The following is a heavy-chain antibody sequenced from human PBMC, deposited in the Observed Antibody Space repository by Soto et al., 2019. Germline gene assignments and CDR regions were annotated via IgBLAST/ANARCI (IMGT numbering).Heavy chain of an antibody. J-gene: IGHJ6*02. V-gene: IGHV1-69*13. CDR1: GGALSRYA. Sequence: SAKAYSTTSGGALSRYAMSWVREAPVAGLEWMGGIIPILGTAKYAQKFQGRVTITADESTSTAYMEMSSLRSEDTAVYYCARDSNWNDDNYYSMDFWGQGTTGTVSS. CDR3: ARDSNWNDDNYYSMDF. D-gene: IGHD1-1*01. CDR2: IIPILGTA.